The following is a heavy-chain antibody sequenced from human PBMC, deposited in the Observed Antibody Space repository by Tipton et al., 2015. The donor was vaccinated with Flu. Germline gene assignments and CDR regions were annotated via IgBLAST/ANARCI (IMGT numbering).Heavy chain of an antibody. V-gene: IGHV3-48*03. CDR3: ATLTGDDY. J-gene: IGHJ4*02. CDR2: ISSGGSTT. CDR1: GFTFSSYW. D-gene: IGHD7-27*01. Sequence: SLRLSCAASGFTFSSYWMHWVRQAPGKGLEWLSYISSGGSTTSYADSVRGRFTISRDNAKNSLYLQLNSLRAEDTAVYYCATLTGDDYWGQGDLVTVSS.